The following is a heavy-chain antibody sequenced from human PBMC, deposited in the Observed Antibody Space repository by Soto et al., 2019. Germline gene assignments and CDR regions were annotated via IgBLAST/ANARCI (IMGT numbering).Heavy chain of an antibody. D-gene: IGHD2-15*01. CDR2: IYYSGST. Sequence: SETLSLTCTVSPGSISVYYWSWIRQPPGKGLERIGYIYYSGSTNYNPSLKCRVTISVDTSNNRFSLRLSSVTAADTAVYYCARRARYCSGGSCSFDAFDIWGQGTMVTVSS. CDR1: PGSISVYY. J-gene: IGHJ3*02. V-gene: IGHV4-59*01. CDR3: ARRARYCSGGSCSFDAFDI.